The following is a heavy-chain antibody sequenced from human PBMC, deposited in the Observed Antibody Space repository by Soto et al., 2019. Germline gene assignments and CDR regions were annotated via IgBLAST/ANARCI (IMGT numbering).Heavy chain of an antibody. J-gene: IGHJ4*02. D-gene: IGHD6-25*01. CDR1: GYTFTTYF. Sequence: QVQLVQSGAEVVKPGASVKVSCKASGYTFTTYFLHWVRQAPGQGLEWLGWIVPGSGGTNYAQKFQGRVTMTRDTSINTAYIELSMLTSDDTGVYYCAREWQRGTDYWGQGALITVSS. CDR3: AREWQRGTDY. CDR2: IVPGSGGT. V-gene: IGHV1-2*02.